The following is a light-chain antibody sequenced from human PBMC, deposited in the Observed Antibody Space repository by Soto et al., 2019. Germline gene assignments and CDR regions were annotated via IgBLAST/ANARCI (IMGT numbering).Light chain of an antibody. J-gene: IGKJ4*01. V-gene: IGKV1-5*01. CDR1: QSISNW. CDR2: HAS. Sequence: DIQMTQSPSTLPASVGDRFTITCRSSQSISNWVAWYQQKPGTAPKLLIYHASTLESGVPSRFSGSGSGTDFTLTISSLQPEDFATYYCLQHNSYPRVTFGGGTKVDI. CDR3: LQHNSYPRVT.